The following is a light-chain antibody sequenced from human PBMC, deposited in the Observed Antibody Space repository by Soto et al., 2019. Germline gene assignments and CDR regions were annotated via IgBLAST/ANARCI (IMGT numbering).Light chain of an antibody. CDR3: QQYGSSPRT. J-gene: IGKJ1*01. Sequence: EIVLTQSPVTLSLSPGDSATLSCRASQRVRSSYLAWYQQTPGQTPRLLIYAASSRATGIPDRFSGSGSGTDFSLTISRLEAEDFAVYYCQQYGSSPRTFGQGTKVDIK. V-gene: IGKV3-20*01. CDR1: QRVRSSY. CDR2: AAS.